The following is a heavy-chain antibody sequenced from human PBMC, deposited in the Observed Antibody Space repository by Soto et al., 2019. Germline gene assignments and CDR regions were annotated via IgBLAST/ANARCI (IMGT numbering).Heavy chain of an antibody. CDR2: IDPSDSYT. V-gene: IGHV5-10-1*01. CDR3: ARLAARRDYYYYGMDV. Sequence: AGESLKISCKGSGYSFTSYWISWVRQMPGKGLEWMGRIDPSDSYTNYSPSFQGHVTISADKSISTAYLQWSSLKASDTAMYYCARLAARRDYYYYGMDVWGQGPTVTVSS. D-gene: IGHD6-6*01. CDR1: GYSFTSYW. J-gene: IGHJ6*02.